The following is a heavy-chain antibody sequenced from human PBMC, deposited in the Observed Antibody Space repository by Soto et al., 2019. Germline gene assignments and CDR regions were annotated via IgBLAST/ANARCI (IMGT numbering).Heavy chain of an antibody. Sequence: PGGSLRLSCVASGYTFSGSAMHWVRQASGKGLEWVGRIRSKANSYATTYGASAKGRFTISRDDSKNTAFLQMNSLKTEDTAVSAAVTEFSFRENWF. CDR2: IRSKANSYAT. CDR3: VTEFSFRENWF. J-gene: IGHJ5*01. D-gene: IGHD6-25*01. CDR1: GYTFSGSA. V-gene: IGHV3-73*01.